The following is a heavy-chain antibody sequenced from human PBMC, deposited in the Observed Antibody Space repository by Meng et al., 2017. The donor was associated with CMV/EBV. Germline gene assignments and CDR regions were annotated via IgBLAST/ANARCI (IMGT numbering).Heavy chain of an antibody. D-gene: IGHD4-17*01. CDR1: GGTFSSYA. Sequence: QVALARLGAEVRMPGSAVKVSCKASGGTFSSYASSWVRQAPGQGLEWMGGIIPIFGTANYAQKFQGRVTITADESTSTAYMELSSLRSEDTAVYYCAREVDDYGDGWYFDLWGRGTLVTVSS. V-gene: IGHV1-69*12. J-gene: IGHJ2*01. CDR2: IIPIFGTA. CDR3: AREVDDYGDGWYFDL.